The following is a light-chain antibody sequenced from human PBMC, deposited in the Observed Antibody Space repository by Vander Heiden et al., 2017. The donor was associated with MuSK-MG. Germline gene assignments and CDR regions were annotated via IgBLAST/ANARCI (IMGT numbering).Light chain of an antibody. CDR1: SSDFVDYNH. CDR3: SSYTTTNAVV. CDR2: DVN. J-gene: IGLJ3*02. Sequence: QSALTQPASASGSPGRSITSSCTGTSSDFVDYNHLSWFQQNPGKAPKLIIYDVNNRPSGVSSRFSGSKSGSTASLTISGLQAEDEAYYYCSSYTTTNAVVFGGGTRLTVL. V-gene: IGLV2-14*03.